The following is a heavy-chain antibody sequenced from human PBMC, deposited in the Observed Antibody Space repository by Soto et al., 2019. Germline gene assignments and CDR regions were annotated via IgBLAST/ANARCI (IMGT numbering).Heavy chain of an antibody. CDR3: ARDNMSGWFDP. D-gene: IGHD3-10*01. CDR1: GYTLAEFS. J-gene: IGHJ5*02. Sequence: ASVKVSCKVSGYTLAEFSMHWVRQSPGKGLEWMGVFDPEDGEAIYAPKFQGRVTITADESTSTAYMELSSLRSEDTAVYYCARDNMSGWFDPWGQGTLVTVSS. CDR2: FDPEDGEA. V-gene: IGHV1-24*01.